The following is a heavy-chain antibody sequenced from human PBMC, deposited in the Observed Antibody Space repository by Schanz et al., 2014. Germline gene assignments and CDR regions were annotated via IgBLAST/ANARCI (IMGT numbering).Heavy chain of an antibody. CDR3: VSQTGSPNY. Sequence: EVQLVESGGGLVQPGGSLRLSCAVSGFIVRSNYMTWVRQAPGKGLEWVANIKHDGSVKDYVDSVEGRFTISRDNAKRSLFLQMNSLRVEDTAVYFCVSQTGSPNYWRQGTLVTVSS. CDR1: GFIVRSNY. V-gene: IGHV3-7*01. D-gene: IGHD6-13*01. CDR2: IKHDGSVK. J-gene: IGHJ4*02.